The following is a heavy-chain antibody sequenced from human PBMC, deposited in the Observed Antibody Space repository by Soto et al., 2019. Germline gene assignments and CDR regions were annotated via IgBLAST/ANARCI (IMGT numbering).Heavy chain of an antibody. Sequence: QVQLVESGGGVVQPGRSLRLSCAASGFTFSSYAMHWVGQAPGKGLEWVAVISYDGSKKYYADSVKGRFTISRDNSKNTLYLQMNSLRAEDTAVYYCATDSSGWYRYYYYYGMDVWGQGTTVTVSS. CDR1: GFTFSSYA. D-gene: IGHD6-19*01. CDR3: ATDSSGWYRYYYYYGMDV. J-gene: IGHJ6*02. V-gene: IGHV3-30-3*01. CDR2: ISYDGSKK.